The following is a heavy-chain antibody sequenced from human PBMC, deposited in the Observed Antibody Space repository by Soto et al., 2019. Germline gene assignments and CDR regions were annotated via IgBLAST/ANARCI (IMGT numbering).Heavy chain of an antibody. CDR2: IIPIFGTA. CDR3: ARDHDTLPDTRYYYGMNV. Sequence: GSSVKVSCNASGGTFSSYAISWVRQAPGQGLEWMGGIIPIFGTANYAQKFQGRVTITADESTSTAYMELSSLRSEDTAVYYCARDHDTLPDTRYYYGMNVWGQGTTVTSP. J-gene: IGHJ6*02. D-gene: IGHD3-9*01. CDR1: GGTFSSYA. V-gene: IGHV1-69*13.